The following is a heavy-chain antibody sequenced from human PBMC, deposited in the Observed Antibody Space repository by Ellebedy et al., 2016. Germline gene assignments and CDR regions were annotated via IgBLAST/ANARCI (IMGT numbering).Heavy chain of an antibody. Sequence: ASVKVSCKASGYTFTSYNMHWVRQAPGQGLEWMGIINPSGGSTTYAQKFQGRVTMTRDTSTSTVYMELSSLRSEDTAVCYCARGVAAARVVDYWGQGTLVTVSS. J-gene: IGHJ4*02. CDR2: INPSGGST. CDR1: GYTFTSYN. V-gene: IGHV1-46*01. CDR3: ARGVAAARVVDY. D-gene: IGHD6-13*01.